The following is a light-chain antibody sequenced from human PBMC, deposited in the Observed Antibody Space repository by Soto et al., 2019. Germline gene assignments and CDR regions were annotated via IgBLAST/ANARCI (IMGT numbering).Light chain of an antibody. J-gene: IGLJ1*01. CDR1: SSDIDVYDL. CDR2: GVS. Sequence: QSALTQPASVSGSPGQSITISCTGTSSDIDVYDLVSWYRQYPGKAPKLMIYGVSKRPSGVSDRFSGSKSGNTASLTISGLQTEDEADYYCCSYAGFTTYVFGSGKKVTVL. CDR3: CSYAGFTTYV. V-gene: IGLV2-23*02.